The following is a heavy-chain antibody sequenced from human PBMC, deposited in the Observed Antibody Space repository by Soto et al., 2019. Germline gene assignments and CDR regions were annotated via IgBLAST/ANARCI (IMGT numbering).Heavy chain of an antibody. V-gene: IGHV1-69*01. CDR3: VAELDFGKLCVV. D-gene: IGHD3-10*01. CDR1: GDTFKNSV. CDR2: TIPLFGTT. Sequence: QVQLVQSGVEVKKPGSSVRVSCKASGDTFKNSVISWVRQAPGQGLEWMGGTIPLFGTTDYAQKFQGRLTITSEESTTTAYMEVSRLTSEDTAVYYCVAELDFGKLCVVWGQGTTVIVSS. J-gene: IGHJ6*02.